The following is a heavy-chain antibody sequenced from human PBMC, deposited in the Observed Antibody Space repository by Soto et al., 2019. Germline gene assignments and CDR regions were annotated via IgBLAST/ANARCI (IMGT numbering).Heavy chain of an antibody. D-gene: IGHD2-2*01. Sequence: SETLSLTCAVYGGSFSGYYWSWIRQPPGKGLEWIGYIYYSGSTYYNPYLKSRVTISVDTSKNQYSLKLSSVTAADTAVYYCASLRLGSILLVPAAAPPDYYYYGMDVWGQGTTVTVSS. J-gene: IGHJ6*02. V-gene: IGHV4-34*09. CDR2: IYYSGST. CDR3: ASLRLGSILLVPAAAPPDYYYYGMDV. CDR1: GGSFSGYY.